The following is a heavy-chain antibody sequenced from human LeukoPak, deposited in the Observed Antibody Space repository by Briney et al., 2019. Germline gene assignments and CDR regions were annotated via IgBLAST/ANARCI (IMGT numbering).Heavy chain of an antibody. CDR2: INHSGST. CDR3: ARGAGITMIVVVPRLYYFDY. CDR1: GGSFSGYY. J-gene: IGHJ4*02. Sequence: SETLSPTCAVYGGSFSGYYWSWIRQPPGKGLEWIGEINHSGSTNYNPSLKSRVTISVDTSKNQFSLKLSSVTAADTAVYYCARGAGITMIVVVPRLYYFDYWGQGTLVTVSS. D-gene: IGHD3-22*01. V-gene: IGHV4-34*01.